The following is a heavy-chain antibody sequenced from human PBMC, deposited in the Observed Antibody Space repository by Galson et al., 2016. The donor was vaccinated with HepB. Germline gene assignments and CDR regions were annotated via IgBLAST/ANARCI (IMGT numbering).Heavy chain of an antibody. J-gene: IGHJ4*02. Sequence: PALVKPTQTLTLTCTFSGFSLNTGGKRVSWIRQPPGKALEWLARIDWDDEKFYSTSLKTRLTTSKDTSKNQVVLTMTHMDPVDTATYYCAQNSNWGDSFAYWGQGVRVIVSS. D-gene: IGHD7-27*01. V-gene: IGHV2-70*04. CDR3: AQNSNWGDSFAY. CDR2: IDWDDEK. CDR1: GFSLNTGGKR.